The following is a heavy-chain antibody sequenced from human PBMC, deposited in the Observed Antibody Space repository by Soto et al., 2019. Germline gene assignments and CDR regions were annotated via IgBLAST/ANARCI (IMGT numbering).Heavy chain of an antibody. CDR2: IYYSGST. CDR1: GGSISSYY. V-gene: IGHV4-59*01. Sequence: QVQLQESGPGLVKPSETLSLTCTVAGGSISSYYWSWIRQPPGKGLEWIGYIYYSGSTNYNPSLKSRGTKSVDTSKNQFSLKLSSVTAADTAVYYCARAQLPQDYYYGMDVWGQGTTVTVSS. CDR3: ARAQLPQDYYYGMDV. J-gene: IGHJ6*02. D-gene: IGHD2-2*01.